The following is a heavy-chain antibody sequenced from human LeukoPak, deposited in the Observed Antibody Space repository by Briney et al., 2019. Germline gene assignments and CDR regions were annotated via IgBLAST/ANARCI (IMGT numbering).Heavy chain of an antibody. CDR3: ARDYYGSGSYPHFDY. CDR2: INPSGGST. Sequence: ASVKVSCKASGYTFTSYYMHWVRQAPGQGLEWMGIINPSGGSTSYAQKFRGRVTMTRDTSTSTVYMELSSLRSEDTAVYYCARDYYGSGSYPHFDYWGQGTLVTVSS. CDR1: GYTFTSYY. D-gene: IGHD3-10*01. V-gene: IGHV1-46*01. J-gene: IGHJ4*02.